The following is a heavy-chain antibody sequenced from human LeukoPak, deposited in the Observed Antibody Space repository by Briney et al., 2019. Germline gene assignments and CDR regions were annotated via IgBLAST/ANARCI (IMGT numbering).Heavy chain of an antibody. J-gene: IGHJ4*02. V-gene: IGHV3-23*01. Sequence: GGSLRLSCAASGFTFSSYAMSWVRQAPGKGLEWVSAISGSGGSTYYADSVKGRFTISRDNSKNTLYLQMNSLRAEDTAVYYCAKASSWYIVVVPAAPVDYWGQGTLVTVSS. CDR1: GFTFSSYA. D-gene: IGHD2-2*01. CDR2: ISGSGGST. CDR3: AKASSWYIVVVPAAPVDY.